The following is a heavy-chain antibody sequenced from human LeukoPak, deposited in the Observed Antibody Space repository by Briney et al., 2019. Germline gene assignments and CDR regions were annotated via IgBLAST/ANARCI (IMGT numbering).Heavy chain of an antibody. J-gene: IGHJ4*02. CDR2: ILTDGST. CDR3: ARGGRDGYNPFDY. V-gene: IGHV4-4*09. CDR1: GGSISSYY. D-gene: IGHD5-24*01. Sequence: SETLSLTCTVSGGSISSYYWSWIRQPPGKGLEWIGRILTDGSTDYNPSLKSRVTVSVDTSKNQVSLKVTSVTAADTAVYYCARGGRDGYNPFDYWGQGTLVTVSS.